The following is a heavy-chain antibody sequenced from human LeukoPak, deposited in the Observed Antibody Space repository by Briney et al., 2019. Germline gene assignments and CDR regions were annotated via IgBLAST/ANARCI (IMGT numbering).Heavy chain of an antibody. D-gene: IGHD6-19*01. V-gene: IGHV4-31*03. CDR3: ARGDRAVAGAWGWFDP. Sequence: PSETLSLTCTVSGGSISGGGYYWSWIRQHPGKGLEWIGYIYYSGSTYYNPSLKSRVTISVDTSKNQFSLKLSSVTAADTAVYYCARGDRAVAGAWGWFDPWGQGTLVTVSS. J-gene: IGHJ5*02. CDR2: IYYSGST. CDR1: GGSISGGGYY.